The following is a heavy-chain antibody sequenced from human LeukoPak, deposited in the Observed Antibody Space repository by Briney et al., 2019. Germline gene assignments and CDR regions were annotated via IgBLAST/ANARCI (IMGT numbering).Heavy chain of an antibody. CDR3: ARLRPYCSSTSCSNWFDP. Sequence: PSETLSLTCTVSGGSISSYYWSWIRQPPGKGLEWIGFIYYSGSTYYNPSLKSRVTISVDTSKNQFSLKLSSVTAADTAVYYCARLRPYCSSTSCSNWFDPWGQGTLVTVSS. CDR2: IYYSGST. CDR1: GGSISSYY. J-gene: IGHJ5*02. D-gene: IGHD2-2*01. V-gene: IGHV4-59*04.